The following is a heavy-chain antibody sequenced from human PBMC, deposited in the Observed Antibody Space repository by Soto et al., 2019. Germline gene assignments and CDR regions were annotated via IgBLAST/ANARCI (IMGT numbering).Heavy chain of an antibody. V-gene: IGHV4-39*01. D-gene: IGHD3-10*01. J-gene: IGHJ6*02. Sequence: PSETLSLTCTGSGGSISSSSYYWGWIRQPPGKGLEWIGSIYYSGSTYYNPSLKSRVTISVDTSKNQFSLKLSSVTAADTAVYFCASVFDGGATAYYCLHSWGEAPTVTV. CDR2: IYYSGST. CDR3: ASVFDGGATAYYCLHS. CDR1: GGSISSSSYY.